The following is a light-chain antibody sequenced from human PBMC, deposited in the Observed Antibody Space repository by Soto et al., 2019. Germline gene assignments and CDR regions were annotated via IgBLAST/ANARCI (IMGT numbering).Light chain of an antibody. J-gene: IGKJ1*01. Sequence: DIQITHSPATLSASVGERVTITCLASQSISSWLAWYQQKPGKAPKLLIYKASSLESGVPSRFSGSGSGTGFTLTISSLQPDDFATYYCQQYNSYSRKFGQGTKVDIK. V-gene: IGKV1-5*03. CDR2: KAS. CDR1: QSISSW. CDR3: QQYNSYSRK.